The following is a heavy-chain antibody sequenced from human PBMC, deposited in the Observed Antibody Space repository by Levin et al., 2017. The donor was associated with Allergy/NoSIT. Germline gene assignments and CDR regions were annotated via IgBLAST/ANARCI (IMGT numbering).Heavy chain of an antibody. CDR2: ISYDGSTD. CDR3: AKSFYSSGWYRNYFDY. Sequence: LSLTCAASGFTFSSYGMHWVRQAPGKGLEWVAIISYDGSTDYYADSVKGRFTISKDNSENTLYLQMNSLRTEDTAIYYCAKSFYSSGWYRNYFDYWGQGTLVTVSS. D-gene: IGHD6-19*01. V-gene: IGHV3-30*18. CDR1: GFTFSSYG. J-gene: IGHJ4*02.